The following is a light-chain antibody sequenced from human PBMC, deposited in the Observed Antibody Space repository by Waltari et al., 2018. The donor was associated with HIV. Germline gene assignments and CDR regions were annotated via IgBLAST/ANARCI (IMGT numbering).Light chain of an antibody. V-gene: IGKV1-39*01. Sequence: DIQLTQSPSPPSASVGDRVTITCRASQTIGDYVNWYQQKPGKPPKLLIYSATSLQPGVPSRFSGSGSGTDFALTISILQPEDFAMYYCEQIYTFPLFTFGPGTKVDIK. CDR2: SAT. CDR1: QTIGDY. CDR3: EQIYTFPLFT. J-gene: IGKJ3*01.